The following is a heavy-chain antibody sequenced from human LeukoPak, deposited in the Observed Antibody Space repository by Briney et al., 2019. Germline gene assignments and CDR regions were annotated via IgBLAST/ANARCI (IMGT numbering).Heavy chain of an antibody. D-gene: IGHD6-6*01. V-gene: IGHV6-1*01. Sequence: SQTLSLTCAISGDSVSSNSAAWNWIRQSPSRGLEWLGRTYYRSRWYTDYAVSVKSRINISPDTSRNQFSLKLDSVTPEDTAVYYCARDQGGARRLTGGDYWGQGTLVTVSS. CDR2: TYYRSRWYT. CDR3: ARDQGGARRLTGGDY. CDR1: GDSVSSNSAA. J-gene: IGHJ4*02.